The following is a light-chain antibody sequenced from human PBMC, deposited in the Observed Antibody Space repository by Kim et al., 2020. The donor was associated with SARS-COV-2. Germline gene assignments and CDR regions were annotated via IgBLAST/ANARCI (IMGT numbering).Light chain of an antibody. CDR2: DVS. J-gene: IGLJ3*02. CDR1: SSDVGGYNV. V-gene: IGLV2-14*04. Sequence: GQSVTISCTGTSSDVGGYNVVAWYQQHPGKAPKRMIYDVSNRPSGISNRFSGSKSGNTASLTISGLQAEDETDYYCSSYTSSSTRVFGGGTKLTVL. CDR3: SSYTSSSTRV.